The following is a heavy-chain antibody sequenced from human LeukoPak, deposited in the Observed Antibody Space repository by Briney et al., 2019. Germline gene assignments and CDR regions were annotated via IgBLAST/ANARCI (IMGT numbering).Heavy chain of an antibody. Sequence: HAGGSLRLSCAASGFTFSSYWMSWVRQAPGKGLEWVANIKQDGSEKYYVDSVKGRFTISRDNAKNSLYLQMNSLRAEDTAVYYCARSGEGDTAMVLGYYYYMDVWGKGTTVTVSS. V-gene: IGHV3-7*01. CDR1: GFTFSSYW. CDR2: IKQDGSEK. CDR3: ARSGEGDTAMVLGYYYYMDV. D-gene: IGHD5-18*01. J-gene: IGHJ6*03.